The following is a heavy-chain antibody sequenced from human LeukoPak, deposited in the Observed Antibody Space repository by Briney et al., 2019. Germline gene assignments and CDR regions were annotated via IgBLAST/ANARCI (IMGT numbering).Heavy chain of an antibody. CDR2: IDNNGIT. CDR3: ARGGGGAKAFYFDY. CDR1: GESFSGNF. J-gene: IGHJ4*02. D-gene: IGHD1-26*01. V-gene: IGHV4-34*01. Sequence: SETLSLTCAVSGESFSGNFWTWIRQSPGKGLRWLGEIDNNGITNYNPSLKSRVTMSVDTTRKRFSLRLTSESAADTGVYYCARGGGGAKAFYFDYWGQGSLVTVSS.